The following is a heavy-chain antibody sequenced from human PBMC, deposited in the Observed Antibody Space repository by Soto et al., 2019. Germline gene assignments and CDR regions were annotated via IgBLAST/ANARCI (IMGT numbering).Heavy chain of an antibody. CDR2: INHSGIT. CDR1: GGSFNGYY. D-gene: IGHD3-3*01. V-gene: IGHV4-34*01. CDR3: ATSPPKYFDFWTGHEGIDH. J-gene: IGHJ4*02. Sequence: SETLSLTCAVYGGSFNGYYWSWIRQPPGKGLEWIGEINHSGITNYNPSLKSRLTMSVDTSKNQFSLRLTSVTAADTAMYYCATSPPKYFDFWTGHEGIDHWGQGILVTVSS.